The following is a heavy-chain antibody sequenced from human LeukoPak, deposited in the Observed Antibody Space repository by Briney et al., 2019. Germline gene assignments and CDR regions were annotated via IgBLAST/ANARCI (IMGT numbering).Heavy chain of an antibody. CDR1: GFTFSSYS. V-gene: IGHV3-48*04. CDR2: ISSSGSTI. Sequence: PGGSLRLSCAASGFTFSSYSMSWIRQAPGKGLEWVSYISSSGSTIYYADSVKGRFTISRDNAKNSLYLQMNSLRAGGTAVYDCARDEIAARRGWFDPWGQGPLVTVSS. J-gene: IGHJ5*02. D-gene: IGHD6-6*01. CDR3: ARDEIAARRGWFDP.